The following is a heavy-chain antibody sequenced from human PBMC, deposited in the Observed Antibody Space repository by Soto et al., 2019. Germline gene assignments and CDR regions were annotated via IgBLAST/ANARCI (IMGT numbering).Heavy chain of an antibody. CDR2: IYYSGST. V-gene: IGHV4-59*01. CDR1: GGSISNYY. J-gene: IGHJ3*02. D-gene: IGHD3-10*01. CDR3: AYGSGSTSTDAVDI. Sequence: QVQLQEAGPGLVKPSETLSLTCTVSGGSISNYYWILIRQPPGKGLDWIGYIYYSGSTNYNPSLTSRVTVSVDTYKIQFSLQLSTVTAADTGVYYCAYGSGSTSTDAVDIWGEGTTVTVSS.